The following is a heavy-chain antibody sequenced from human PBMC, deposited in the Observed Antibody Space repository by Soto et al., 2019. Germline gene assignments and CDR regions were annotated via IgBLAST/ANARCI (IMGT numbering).Heavy chain of an antibody. Sequence: QVQLVQSGPEVKKPGSSVKVSCKVSGGTFSNDVINWVRHVPGQGLEWMAKINPILGITNSAQKFQGRATITADKSTNTAYMELSSLESKDTAVYYCARGLAVADYYGMEVWGQGPRVTVSS. CDR3: ARGLAVADYYGMEV. D-gene: IGHD6-19*01. V-gene: IGHV1-69*04. J-gene: IGHJ6*02. CDR1: GGTFSNDV. CDR2: INPILGIT.